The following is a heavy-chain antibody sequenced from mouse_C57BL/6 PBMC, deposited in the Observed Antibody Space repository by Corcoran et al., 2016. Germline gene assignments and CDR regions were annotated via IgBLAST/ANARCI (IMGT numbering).Heavy chain of an antibody. J-gene: IGHJ1*03. V-gene: IGHV1-18*01. CDR1: GYTFTDYN. Sequence: EVQLQKYGPELVKPGASEKIPCKASGYTFTDYNMDWVKQSHGKSLEWIGDINPNNGGTIYNQKFKGKATLTVDKSSSTAYMELRSLTSEDTAVYYCAREGYSNWYFDVWGTGTTVTVSS. CDR3: AREGYSNWYFDV. D-gene: IGHD2-5*01. CDR2: INPNNGGT.